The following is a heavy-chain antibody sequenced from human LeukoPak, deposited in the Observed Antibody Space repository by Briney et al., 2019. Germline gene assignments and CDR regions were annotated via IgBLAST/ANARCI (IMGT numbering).Heavy chain of an antibody. Sequence: PGGSLRLSCAASGFTFSSYAMHWVRQAPGKGLEYVSAISSNGDSTYYANSVKGRFTISRDNSKNTLYLQMNSLRAEDTAVYYCAKKTIVGATVDAFDIWGQGTMVTVSS. V-gene: IGHV3-64*01. D-gene: IGHD1-26*01. CDR3: AKKTIVGATVDAFDI. CDR2: ISSNGDST. J-gene: IGHJ3*02. CDR1: GFTFSSYA.